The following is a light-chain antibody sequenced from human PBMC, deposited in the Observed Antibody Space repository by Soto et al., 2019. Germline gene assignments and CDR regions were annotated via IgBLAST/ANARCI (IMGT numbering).Light chain of an antibody. CDR2: LEGSGSY. CDR3: ETWDFNTRV. J-gene: IGLJ3*02. V-gene: IGLV4-60*02. CDR1: SGHSSYI. Sequence: QLVLTKSSSASASLGSSVKLTCTLSSGHSSYIIAWHQQQPGKAPRYLMKLEGSGSYNKWSGVPDRFSGSSSGADRYLTISNLQFEDEADYYCETWDFNTRVFGGGTKVTVL.